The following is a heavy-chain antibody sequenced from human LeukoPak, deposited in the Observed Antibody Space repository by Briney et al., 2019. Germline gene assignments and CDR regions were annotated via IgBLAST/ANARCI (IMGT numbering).Heavy chain of an antibody. CDR1: GFTFSDYY. CDR2: ISSSSYT. V-gene: IGHV3-11*06. CDR3: TRDYSSSSGRAFDI. Sequence: GGSLRLSCAASGFTFSDYYMSWIRQAPGKGLEWVSYISSSSYTNYADFVKGRFTISRDNAKNSLYLQMNSLRAEDTAVYYCTRDYSSSSGRAFDIWGQGTMVTVSS. D-gene: IGHD6-6*01. J-gene: IGHJ3*02.